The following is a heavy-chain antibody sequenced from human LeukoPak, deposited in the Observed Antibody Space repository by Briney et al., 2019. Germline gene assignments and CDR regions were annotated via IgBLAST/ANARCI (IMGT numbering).Heavy chain of an antibody. V-gene: IGHV3-30*04. CDR3: AKSKAGDLDY. J-gene: IGHJ4*02. CDR2: ISYDGGDK. CDR1: GGTFTSSP. D-gene: IGHD4-17*01. Sequence: GSSLRLSCAASGGTFTSSPMHWVRQAPGKGLEWVAVISYDGGDKYSADSVKGRFTVSRDNSKNTLSLQMNSLRPEDTAVYYCAKSKAGDLDYWGQGTLVTVSS.